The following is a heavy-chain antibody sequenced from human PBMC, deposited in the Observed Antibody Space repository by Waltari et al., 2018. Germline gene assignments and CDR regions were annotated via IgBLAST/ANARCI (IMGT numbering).Heavy chain of an antibody. CDR2: INHSGST. V-gene: IGHV4-34*01. D-gene: IGHD6-19*01. CDR3: ARPGGGQWRPTDY. Sequence: QVQLQQWGAGLLKPSETLSLTCAVYGGSFSGYYWSWIRQPPGKGLEWIGEINHSGSTNDNPSLKSRVTISVDTSKNQFSLKLSSVTAADTTVYYCARPGGGQWRPTDYWGQGTLVTVSS. J-gene: IGHJ4*02. CDR1: GGSFSGYY.